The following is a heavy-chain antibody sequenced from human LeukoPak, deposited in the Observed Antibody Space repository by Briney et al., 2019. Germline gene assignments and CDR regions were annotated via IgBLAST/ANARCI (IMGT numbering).Heavy chain of an antibody. D-gene: IGHD6-19*01. J-gene: IGHJ4*02. CDR3: ARGPEQWLDFDY. Sequence: SETLSLTCTVSGGSISSGGYYWSWIRQHPGKGLEWIGYIYYSGSTYYNPSLKSRVTISVDTSKNQFSLKLSSVTAADTAVYYCARGPEQWLDFDYWGQGTLVTVSS. CDR1: GGSISSGGYY. CDR2: IYYSGST. V-gene: IGHV4-31*03.